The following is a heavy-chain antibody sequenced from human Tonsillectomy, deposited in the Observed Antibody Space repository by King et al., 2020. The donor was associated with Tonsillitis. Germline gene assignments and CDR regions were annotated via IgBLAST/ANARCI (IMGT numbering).Heavy chain of an antibody. CDR1: GFTFSSYS. J-gene: IGHJ4*02. V-gene: IGHV3-21*01. D-gene: IGHD5-24*01. CDR3: ARDLMEMATIFDY. CDR2: ISSSSSYI. Sequence: VQLVESGGGLVKPGGSLRLSCAASGFTFSSYSMNWVRQAPGKGLEWVSSISSSSSYIYYADSVKGRFTISRDNAKNSLYLQMNSVRAEDTAVYYCARDLMEMATIFDYWGQGTLVTVSS.